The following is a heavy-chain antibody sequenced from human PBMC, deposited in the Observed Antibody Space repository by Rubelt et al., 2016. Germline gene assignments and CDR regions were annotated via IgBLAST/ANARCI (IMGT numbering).Heavy chain of an antibody. V-gene: IGHV3-15*07. CDR2: IKSKDVGGTT. J-gene: IGHJ3*01. Sequence: SVSNVWMNWVRQAPGKGLEWVGRIKSKDVGGTTDYAAPVKGRFTVSRDDSKNTLYLQMNSLKTEDTAVYYCTTVNFAAFDLWGQGTLVTVSS. CDR3: TTVNFAAFDL. CDR1: SVSNVW. D-gene: IGHD3/OR15-3a*01.